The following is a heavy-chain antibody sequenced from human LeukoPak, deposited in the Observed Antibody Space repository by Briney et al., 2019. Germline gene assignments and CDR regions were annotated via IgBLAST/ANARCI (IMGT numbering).Heavy chain of an antibody. Sequence: KPSETLSLTCAVSGGSISSSNWWSWVRQPPGKGLEWIGEIYHSGSTNYNPSLKSRVTISVDKSKNQFSLKLSSVTAADTAVYYCARRAEQLRFFSRQGWFDPWGQGALVTVSS. CDR2: IYHSGST. V-gene: IGHV4-4*02. CDR1: GGSISSSNW. CDR3: ARRAEQLRFFSRQGWFDP. J-gene: IGHJ5*02. D-gene: IGHD3-3*01.